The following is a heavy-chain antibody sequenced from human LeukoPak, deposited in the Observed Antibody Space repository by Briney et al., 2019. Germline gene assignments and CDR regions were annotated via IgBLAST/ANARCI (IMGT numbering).Heavy chain of an antibody. V-gene: IGHV5-51*01. D-gene: IGHD3-22*01. Sequence: GESLKISCKGSGYSFPNYWIGWVRQMPGKGLEWMGIINPGDSDTRYSPSFQGQVTISADKSISTAYLQWSSLKASDTAMYYCARLKGGNDGYCAFEIWGQGTLVTVPS. CDR2: INPGDSDT. CDR1: GYSFPNYW. CDR3: ARLKGGNDGYCAFEI. J-gene: IGHJ3*02.